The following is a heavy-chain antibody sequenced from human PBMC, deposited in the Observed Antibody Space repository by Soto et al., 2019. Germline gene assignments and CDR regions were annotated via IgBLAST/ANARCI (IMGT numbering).Heavy chain of an antibody. CDR1: CGSIISYY. D-gene: IGHD5-12*01. J-gene: IGHJ4*02. CDR2: IYYSGST. Sequence: PSETLSLTCTFSCGSIISYYWSWIRQPPGKGLEWIGYIYYSGSTNYNPSLKSRVTISVDTSKNQFSLKLSSVTAADTAVYYCARTRWLQSEYYFDYWGQGTLVTVSS. V-gene: IGHV4-59*01. CDR3: ARTRWLQSEYYFDY.